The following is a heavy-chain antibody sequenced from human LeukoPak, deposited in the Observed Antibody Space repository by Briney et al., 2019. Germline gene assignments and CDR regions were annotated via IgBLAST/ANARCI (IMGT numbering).Heavy chain of an antibody. CDR1: GGTFSSYA. Sequence: SVKVSCKASGGTFSSYAISWVRQAPGQGLEWMGGIIPIFGTANYAQKFQGRVTITADRSSSTAYMELSSLRSEDTAVYYCARHDIVLMVYAIDYWGQGTLVTVSS. V-gene: IGHV1-69*06. D-gene: IGHD2-8*01. J-gene: IGHJ4*02. CDR2: IIPIFGTA. CDR3: ARHDIVLMVYAIDY.